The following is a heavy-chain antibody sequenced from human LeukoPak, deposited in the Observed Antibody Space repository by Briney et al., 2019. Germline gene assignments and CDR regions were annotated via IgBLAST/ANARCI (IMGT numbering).Heavy chain of an antibody. V-gene: IGHV3-66*01. J-gene: IGHJ4*02. CDR2: IYVDGST. CDR1: GISVSSNY. Sequence: GGSLRLSCAASGISVSSNYMSWVRQAPGKGLQWVSVIYVDGSTYYADSVKGRIAISRDNSRNTLYLQMNSLRAEDTTVYYCARDLATRQRTGLYDSWGQGALVTVSS. D-gene: IGHD3-16*02. CDR3: ARDLATRQRTGLYDS.